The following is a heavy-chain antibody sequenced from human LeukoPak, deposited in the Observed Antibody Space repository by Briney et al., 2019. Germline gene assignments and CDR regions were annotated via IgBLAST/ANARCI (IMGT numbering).Heavy chain of an antibody. CDR3: ASWGYYFYYFDY. Sequence: GGSLRLSCAASGFTFSSYAMSWVRQAPGKGLEWVSAIISSGGSTYYADSVKGRFTISRDNSKNTLYLQMNSLRAEDTAVYYCASWGYYFYYFDYWGQGXLVTV. CDR1: GFTFSSYA. D-gene: IGHD2/OR15-2a*01. J-gene: IGHJ4*02. V-gene: IGHV3-23*01. CDR2: IISSGGST.